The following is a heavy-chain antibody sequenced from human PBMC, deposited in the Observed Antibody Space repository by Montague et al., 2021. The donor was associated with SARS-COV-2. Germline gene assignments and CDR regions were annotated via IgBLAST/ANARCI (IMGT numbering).Heavy chain of an antibody. CDR1: GGSISSYYWT. V-gene: IGHV2-5*08. CDR2: IYWDDDK. D-gene: IGHD4-17*01. CDR3: ARYGDYGSWFDP. Sequence: TLSLTCTVSGGSISSYYWTWIRQPPGKALEWLALIYWDDDKRYSPSLKSRSTISKDTTKNEVVLTVANMDPVDTATYYCARYGDYGSWFDPWGQGTLVTVSS. J-gene: IGHJ5*02.